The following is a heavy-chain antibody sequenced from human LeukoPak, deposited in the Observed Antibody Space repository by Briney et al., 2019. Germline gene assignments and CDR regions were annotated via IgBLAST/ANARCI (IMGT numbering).Heavy chain of an antibody. J-gene: IGHJ3*02. V-gene: IGHV3-9*01. CDR1: GFTFSNHA. CDR3: AKDIGYYYDSSGSLDAFDI. D-gene: IGHD3-22*01. CDR2: INCNGGNT. Sequence: GGSLRLSCAASGFTFSNHAMYWVRQAPGKGLVWVSRINCNGGNTGYADSVKGRFTISRDDAKNSLYLQMNSLRAEDTALYYCAKDIGYYYDSSGSLDAFDIWGQGTMVIVSS.